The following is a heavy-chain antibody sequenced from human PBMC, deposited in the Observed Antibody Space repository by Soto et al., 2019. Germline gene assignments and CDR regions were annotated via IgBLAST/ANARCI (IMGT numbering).Heavy chain of an antibody. D-gene: IGHD2-15*01. CDR3: ARSRGSTRSFDY. V-gene: IGHV4-59*01. J-gene: IGHJ4*02. CDR1: GGSISTYW. CDR2: IYYSGST. Sequence: LETLSLTCTVSGGSISTYWWSWIRQPPRKGLEWIGYIYYSGSTNYNPSLKSRVTISVDTSKNQFSLKLTSVTAADTAVYYCARSRGSTRSFDYWGQGTLVTVSS.